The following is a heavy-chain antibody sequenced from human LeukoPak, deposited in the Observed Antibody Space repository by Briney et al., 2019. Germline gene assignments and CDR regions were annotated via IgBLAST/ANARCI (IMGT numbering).Heavy chain of an antibody. CDR3: ANGNRCTSPNCLGYYYFYMDV. CDR2: ISGDGGST. V-gene: IGHV3-43*02. CDR1: GFTFDDYA. D-gene: IGHD2-8*01. J-gene: IGHJ6*03. Sequence: GGSLRLSCAASGFTFDDYAMHWVRQAPGKGLEWVSLISGDGGSTYYADSVKGRFTISRDNSKNSLYLQMNSLRTEDTALYYCANGNRCTSPNCLGYYYFYMDVWGKGTTVTVSS.